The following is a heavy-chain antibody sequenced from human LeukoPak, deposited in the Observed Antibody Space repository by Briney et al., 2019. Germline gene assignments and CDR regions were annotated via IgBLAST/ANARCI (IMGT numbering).Heavy chain of an antibody. CDR2: IKQDGSEE. CDR1: GFTFSSW. CDR3: ARDPYCGGDCYSGYGALDI. Sequence: PGGSLRLSCAASGFTFSSWMTWFRQAPGKGLEWVANIKQDGSEEQYADSVKGRFTISRDNAKNSLYLQMNSLRAEDTAVYFCARDPYCGGDCYSGYGALDIWGQGTMVTVSS. J-gene: IGHJ3*02. D-gene: IGHD2-21*02. V-gene: IGHV3-7*01.